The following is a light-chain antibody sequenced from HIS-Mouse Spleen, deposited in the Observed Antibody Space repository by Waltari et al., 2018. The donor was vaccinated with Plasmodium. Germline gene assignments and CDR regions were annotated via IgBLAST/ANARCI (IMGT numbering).Light chain of an antibody. CDR2: GAS. V-gene: IGKV3-15*01. CDR1: QSFSSN. Sequence: EIVMTQSPATLYVSPGERAPLSCRASQSFSSNLAWYQQKPGQAPRLLIYGASTRATGIPARFSGSGSGTEFTLTISSLQSEDFAVYYCQQYNNWSFTFGPGTKVDIK. J-gene: IGKJ3*01. CDR3: QQYNNWSFT.